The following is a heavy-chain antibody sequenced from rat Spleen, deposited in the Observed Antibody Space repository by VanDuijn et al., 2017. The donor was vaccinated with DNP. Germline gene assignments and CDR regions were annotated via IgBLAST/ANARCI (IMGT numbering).Heavy chain of an antibody. CDR1: GFTFSAYY. CDR2: IGSPAYAP. J-gene: IGHJ2*01. V-gene: IGHV5-22*01. D-gene: IGHD4-3*01. CDR3: VRWNSGHFDY. Sequence: EVQLGESGGGLVQPGRSLKLSCAASGFTFSAYYMAWVRQAPAKGLEWVAYIGSPAYAPYYGDSVKGRFTISRDNAASTLYLQMNSLRSEDMSTYYCVRWNSGHFDYWGQGVMVTVSS.